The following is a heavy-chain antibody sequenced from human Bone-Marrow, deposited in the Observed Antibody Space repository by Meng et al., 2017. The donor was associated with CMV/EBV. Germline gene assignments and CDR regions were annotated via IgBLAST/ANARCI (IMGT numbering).Heavy chain of an antibody. J-gene: IGHJ4*02. Sequence: GESLKISCAASGFTFSNYGIHWVRQAPGKGLEWVTFIRYDGSNKYYADSVKGRFTISRDNSKNTLYLQMNSLGPDTAVYHCAKDSSWNGAIDYWGQGTLVTVSS. CDR3: AKDSSWNGAIDY. CDR2: IRYDGSNK. D-gene: IGHD1-1*01. CDR1: GFTFSNYG. V-gene: IGHV3-30*02.